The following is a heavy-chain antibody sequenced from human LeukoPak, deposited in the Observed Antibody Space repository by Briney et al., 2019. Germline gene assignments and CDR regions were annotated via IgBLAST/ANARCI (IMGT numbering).Heavy chain of an antibody. J-gene: IGHJ5*02. CDR2: IYHSGST. CDR3: ARQGGIVVVPAALNWFDP. CDR1: GYSISSGCY. D-gene: IGHD2-2*01. Sequence: SETLSLTCAVPGYSISSGCYWGWIRQPPGKGLEWIGSIYHSGSTYYNPSLKSRVTISVDTSKNQFSLKLSSVTAADTAVYYCARQGGIVVVPAALNWFDPWGQGTLVTVSS. V-gene: IGHV4-38-2*01.